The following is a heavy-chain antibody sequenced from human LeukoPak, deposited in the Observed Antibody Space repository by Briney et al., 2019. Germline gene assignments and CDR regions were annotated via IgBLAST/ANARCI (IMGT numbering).Heavy chain of an antibody. V-gene: IGHV3-48*01. D-gene: IGHD6-19*01. Sequence: GGSLRLSCAASGFTFSSYSMNWVRQAPGKGLEWVSYISSSSSTMYYADSVKGRFTISRDNAKNSLYLQMNSLRAEDTAVYYCARGGIAVAGFDYWGQGTLVTVSS. CDR1: GFTFSSYS. CDR3: ARGGIAVAGFDY. J-gene: IGHJ4*02. CDR2: ISSSSSTM.